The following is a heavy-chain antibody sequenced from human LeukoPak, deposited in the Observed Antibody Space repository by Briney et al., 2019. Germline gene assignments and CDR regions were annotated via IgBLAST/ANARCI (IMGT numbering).Heavy chain of an antibody. CDR3: ARDAIAAAGTQLPYYYYYMDV. CDR1: GYTFTSYD. V-gene: IGHV1-8*03. J-gene: IGHJ6*03. D-gene: IGHD6-13*01. Sequence: ASVKVSCKASGYTFTSYDINWVRQATGQGLEWMGWMNPNSGNTGYAQKFQGRATITRNTSISTAYMELSSLRSEDTAVYYCARDAIAAAGTQLPYYYYYMDVWGKGTTVTISS. CDR2: MNPNSGNT.